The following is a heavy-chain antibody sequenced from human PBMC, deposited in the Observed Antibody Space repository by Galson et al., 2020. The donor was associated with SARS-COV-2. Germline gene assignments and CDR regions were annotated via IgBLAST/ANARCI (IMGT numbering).Heavy chain of an antibody. Sequence: GGSLRLSCAASGFTFNEYGMHWVRQAPGKGLEWVAVILQDGSRKYYGDSVKGRFTISRDSSKNTVYLQMNSLRAEDTAVYYCAKDMAILRVINKSYFDYWGQGTLVTVSS. CDR2: ILQDGSRK. D-gene: IGHD3-3*01. CDR3: AKDMAILRVINKSYFDY. V-gene: IGHV3-30*02. CDR1: GFTFNEYG. J-gene: IGHJ4*02.